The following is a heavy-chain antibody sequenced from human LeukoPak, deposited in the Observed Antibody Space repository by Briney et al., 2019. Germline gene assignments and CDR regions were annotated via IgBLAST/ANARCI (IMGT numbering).Heavy chain of an antibody. D-gene: IGHD4-17*01. CDR3: ARDIPNGDYAFDI. Sequence: PGGSLRLSCAASGFTFSDYYMSWIRQAPGKGLEWVSYISSSGSTIYYADSVKGRFTISRDNAKNSLYLQMNSLRAEDTAVYYCARDIPNGDYAFDIWGQGTMVTVSS. J-gene: IGHJ3*02. CDR2: ISSSGSTI. V-gene: IGHV3-11*01. CDR1: GFTFSDYY.